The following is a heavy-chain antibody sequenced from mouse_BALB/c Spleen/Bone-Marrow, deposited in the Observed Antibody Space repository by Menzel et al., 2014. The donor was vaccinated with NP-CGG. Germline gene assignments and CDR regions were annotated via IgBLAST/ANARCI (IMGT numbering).Heavy chain of an antibody. D-gene: IGHD2-4*01. Sequence: VKQVESGVEFVKPGASVKLSCKAYGYTFTSYWMHWVKQRPGQGLEGIGEIDPSDSYTKNNQNFKGKATLTVDKSSSTAYMQLSSLTSDDSAVYYCARTYYDYDWFAYWGQGTLVTVSA. CDR3: ARTYYDYDWFAY. CDR2: IDPSDSYT. V-gene: IGHV1-69*02. CDR1: GYTFTSYW. J-gene: IGHJ3*01.